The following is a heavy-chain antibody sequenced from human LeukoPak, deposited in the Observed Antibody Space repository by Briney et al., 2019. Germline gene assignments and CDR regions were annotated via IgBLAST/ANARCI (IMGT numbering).Heavy chain of an antibody. D-gene: IGHD2-2*01. CDR3: ARGYCSSTSCYVGWFDP. CDR2: INHSGRT. V-gene: IGHV4-34*01. J-gene: IGHJ5*02. Sequence: SETLSLTCAVYGGSFSGYYWSWIRQPPGKGLEWIGEINHSGRTNNNTSLKSRVTISVDTSKNQFSLKLSSVTAADTAVYYGARGYCSSTSCYVGWFDPWGQGTLVTVSS. CDR1: GGSFSGYY.